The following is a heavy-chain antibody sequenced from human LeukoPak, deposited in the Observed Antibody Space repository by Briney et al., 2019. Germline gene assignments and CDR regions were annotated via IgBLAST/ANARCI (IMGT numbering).Heavy chain of an antibody. Sequence: GGSLRLSCAASGFTFSSYGMHWVRQAPGKGLEWVAVIWYDGSNKYYAGSVKGRFTISRDNSKNTLYLQMNSLRAEDTAVYYCAREGELYQPHATFDYWGQGTLVTVSS. CDR3: AREGELYQPHATFDY. V-gene: IGHV3-33*01. CDR2: IWYDGSNK. D-gene: IGHD2-2*01. J-gene: IGHJ4*02. CDR1: GFTFSSYG.